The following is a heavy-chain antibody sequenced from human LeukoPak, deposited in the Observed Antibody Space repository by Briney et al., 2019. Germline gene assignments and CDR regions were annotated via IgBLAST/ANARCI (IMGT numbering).Heavy chain of an antibody. CDR2: IYYSGST. Sequence: SETLSLTCAVSGGSISSANYYWGWIRQPPGKGLEWIGSIYYSGSTYYNSSLKSRVTISVDTSKNQFSLKLSSVTAADTAVYYCARLRGQLWPHYYMDVWGKGTTVTISS. CDR3: ARLRGQLWPHYYMDV. CDR1: GGSISSANYY. D-gene: IGHD5-18*01. J-gene: IGHJ6*03. V-gene: IGHV4-39*07.